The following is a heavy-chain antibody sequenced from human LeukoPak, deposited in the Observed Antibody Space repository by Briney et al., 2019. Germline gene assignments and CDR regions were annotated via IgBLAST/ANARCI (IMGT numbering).Heavy chain of an antibody. V-gene: IGHV3-23*01. CDR2: ISTSGDST. Sequence: PGGSLRLSCAASGFTFNTYSMSWVRQPPGKGLEWVSAISTSGDSTYYTDSVKGRFIISRDNSKNTLYLQMHSLRDEDTAVYFCAKRRAAVIGSLYYFDSWGQGTLVTVSS. CDR1: GFTFNTYS. J-gene: IGHJ4*02. CDR3: AKRRAAVIGSLYYFDS. D-gene: IGHD2/OR15-2a*01.